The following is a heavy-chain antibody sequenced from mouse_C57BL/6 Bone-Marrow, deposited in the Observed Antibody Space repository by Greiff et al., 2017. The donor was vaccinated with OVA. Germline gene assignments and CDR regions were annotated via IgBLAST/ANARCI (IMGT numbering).Heavy chain of an antibody. J-gene: IGHJ2*01. CDR3: ARGGEINFDY. CDR1: GYAFSSSW. Sequence: QVQLQQSGPELVKPGASVKISCKASGYAFSSSWMNWVKQRPGKGLEWIGRIYPGDGDTNYNGKFKGKATLTADKSSSTAYMQLSSLTSEDSAVYFCARGGEINFDYWGQGTTLTVSS. CDR2: IYPGDGDT. V-gene: IGHV1-82*01.